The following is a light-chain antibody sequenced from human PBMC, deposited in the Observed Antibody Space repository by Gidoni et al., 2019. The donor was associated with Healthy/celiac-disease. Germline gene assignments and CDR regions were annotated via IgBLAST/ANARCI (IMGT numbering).Light chain of an antibody. V-gene: IGKV1-9*01. CDR1: QGISSY. J-gene: IGKJ2*01. CDR3: QQLNSYPPGT. Sequence: DIQLPQSPSFLSASVGDRVTITCRASQGISSYLAWYQQKPGKAPKLLIYAASTLQSGVPSRFSGSGSGTEFTLTISSLQPEDFATYYCQQLNSYPPGTFGQGTKLEIK. CDR2: AAS.